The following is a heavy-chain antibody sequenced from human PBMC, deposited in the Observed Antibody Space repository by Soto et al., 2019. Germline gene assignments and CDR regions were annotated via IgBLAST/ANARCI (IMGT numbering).Heavy chain of an antibody. CDR3: ARVGHWVYTGMDAGDY. Sequence: QVQLVQSGAEVKKPGSSVKVSCKASGGTFSSYTISWVRQAPGQGLEWMGRIIPILGIANYAQKFQGRVTITADKSTSTAYMELSSLRSEYTAVYYGARVGHWVYTGMDAGDYWGQGTLVTVSS. CDR2: IIPILGIA. CDR1: GGTFSSYT. J-gene: IGHJ4*02. D-gene: IGHD5-18*01. V-gene: IGHV1-69*02.